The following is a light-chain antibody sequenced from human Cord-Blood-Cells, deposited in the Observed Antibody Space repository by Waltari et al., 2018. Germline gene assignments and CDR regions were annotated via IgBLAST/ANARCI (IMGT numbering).Light chain of an antibody. CDR3: QQYGSSPLT. CDR1: QSVSSSY. J-gene: IGKJ4*01. V-gene: IGKV3-20*01. Sequence: SPGERATLSCRASQSVSSSYLAWYQQKHGQAPRPLIYGASSRATGIPDRFSGSGSGTDFTLTISRLEPEDFAVYYCQQYGSSPLTFGGGTKVEIK. CDR2: GAS.